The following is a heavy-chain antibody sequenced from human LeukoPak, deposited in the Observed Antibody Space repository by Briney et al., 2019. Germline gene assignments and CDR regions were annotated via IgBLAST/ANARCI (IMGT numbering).Heavy chain of an antibody. CDR3: AKDHGDYESYYFDY. V-gene: IGHV3-23*01. Sequence: GGSLRLSCAASGFTFSSYAMSWVGQAPGKGLEWVSAISGSGGSTYYADSVKGRFTISRDNSKNTLYLQMNSLRAEDTAVYYCAKDHGDYESYYFDYWGQGTLVSVSS. D-gene: IGHD4-17*01. CDR2: ISGSGGST. J-gene: IGHJ4*02. CDR1: GFTFSSYA.